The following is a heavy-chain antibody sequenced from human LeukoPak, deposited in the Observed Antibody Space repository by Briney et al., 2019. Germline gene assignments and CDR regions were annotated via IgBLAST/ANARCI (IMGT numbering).Heavy chain of an antibody. CDR1: GFTFSNFW. J-gene: IGHJ4*02. D-gene: IGHD4-17*01. Sequence: GGSLRLSCTASGFTFSNFWMGWVRQAPGKGLEWVANIKQDETEKFYLGSVKGRFTISRDNAKNSLYLQMNSLRVEDTAVYYCARGSDYLFDCWGQGTLVTVSS. V-gene: IGHV3-7*01. CDR3: ARGSDYLFDC. CDR2: IKQDETEK.